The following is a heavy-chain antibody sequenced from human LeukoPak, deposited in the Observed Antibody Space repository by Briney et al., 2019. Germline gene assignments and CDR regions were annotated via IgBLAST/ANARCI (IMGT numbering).Heavy chain of an antibody. V-gene: IGHV3-30*02. CDR3: AKDMDYDILTGYSALDY. D-gene: IGHD3-9*01. Sequence: GGSLRLXCAASGFTFSSYGMHWVRQAPGKGLEWVAFIRYDGSNKYYADSVKGRFTISRDNSKNTLYLQMNSLRAEDTAVYYCAKDMDYDILTGYSALDYWGQGTLVTVSS. CDR2: IRYDGSNK. J-gene: IGHJ4*02. CDR1: GFTFSSYG.